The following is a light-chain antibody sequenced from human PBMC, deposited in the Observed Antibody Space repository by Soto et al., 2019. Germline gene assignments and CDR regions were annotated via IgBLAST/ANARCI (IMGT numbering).Light chain of an antibody. CDR3: QQYTSYSPT. CDR2: DAS. V-gene: IGKV1-5*01. Sequence: DIQMTQSPSTLSASVGDRVTITCRASQSISSWLAWYQQKPGKAPKLLIYDASSLESGVPSRFSGSGAGTEFTLTSSSLQPDDFATDYCQQYTSYSPTFGPGTKVDIK. CDR1: QSISSW. J-gene: IGKJ3*01.